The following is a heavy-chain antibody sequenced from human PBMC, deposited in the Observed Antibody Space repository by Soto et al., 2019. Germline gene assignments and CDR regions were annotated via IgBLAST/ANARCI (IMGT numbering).Heavy chain of an antibody. D-gene: IGHD2-21*01. V-gene: IGHV1-69*02. CDR2: IIPMLGIA. CDR3: TIGSWSGEVFDI. CDR1: GGTFSTYS. J-gene: IGHJ3*02. Sequence: QVQLVQSGAEVKKPGSSVKVSCKDSGGTFSTYSMFWVRQAPGQGLEWMGRIIPMLGIANYAQRFQDRVTINADKPTATAYMELSSLRSEDTALYYCTIGSWSGEVFDIWGQGTMVTVSS.